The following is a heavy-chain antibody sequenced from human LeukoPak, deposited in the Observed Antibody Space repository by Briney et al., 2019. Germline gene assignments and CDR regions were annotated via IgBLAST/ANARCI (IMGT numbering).Heavy chain of an antibody. CDR2: INPEGSEK. CDR3: AKDHYWSIDY. J-gene: IGHJ4*02. D-gene: IGHD3-3*01. CDR1: GLTFSSSW. Sequence: GGSLRLSCAVSGLTFSSSWMDWVRQAPGKGLEWVASINPEGSEKYSADSVKGRFTISRDNAKNSLYLQMNSLRAEDTGVYYCAKDHYWSIDYWGRGTLVTVSS. V-gene: IGHV3-7*01.